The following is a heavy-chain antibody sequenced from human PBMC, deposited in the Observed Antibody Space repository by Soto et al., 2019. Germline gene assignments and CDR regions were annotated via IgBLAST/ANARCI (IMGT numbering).Heavy chain of an antibody. Sequence: QVQLVQSGAEVKKPGSSVKVSCKASGGTFSSYTISWVRQAPGQGLEWMGRIIPILGIANYAQKFQGRVTITADKSTSTAYMELSSLRSEDTAVYYCARDLRDESSSVDPWGQGTLVTVSS. CDR2: IIPILGIA. J-gene: IGHJ5*02. CDR1: GGTFSSYT. CDR3: ARDLRDESSSVDP. V-gene: IGHV1-69*08. D-gene: IGHD2-2*01.